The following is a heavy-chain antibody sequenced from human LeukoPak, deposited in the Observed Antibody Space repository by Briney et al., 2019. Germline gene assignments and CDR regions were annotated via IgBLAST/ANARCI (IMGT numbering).Heavy chain of an antibody. J-gene: IGHJ6*04. CDR3: ARDFGLRCSGGTCYSVYYYGMDV. V-gene: IGHV3-7*03. CDR1: GFSFSNYA. CDR2: IKQGGGEK. D-gene: IGHD2-15*01. Sequence: PGGSLRLSCSASGFSFSNYAIYWVRQAPGKGLEWVAKIKQGGGEKYYADSGKGRFTIARDNAKISLYLQMNSLRAEDTAVYYCARDFGLRCSGGTCYSVYYYGMDVWGKGTTVTVSS.